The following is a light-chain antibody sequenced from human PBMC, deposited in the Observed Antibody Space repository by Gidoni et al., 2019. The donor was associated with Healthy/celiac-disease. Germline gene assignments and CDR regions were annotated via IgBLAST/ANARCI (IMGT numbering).Light chain of an antibody. J-gene: IGKJ1*01. Sequence: DIQMTQSPSSLSASVGDRVTITCRASQSISSYLNWYQQKPGKATKLLIYASSSLQIGVPSRFSGSGSGTDFTLTISSLQPEDFATYYCQQSYSTLWTFGQGTKVESK. CDR3: QQSYSTLWT. CDR2: ASS. V-gene: IGKV1-39*01. CDR1: QSISSY.